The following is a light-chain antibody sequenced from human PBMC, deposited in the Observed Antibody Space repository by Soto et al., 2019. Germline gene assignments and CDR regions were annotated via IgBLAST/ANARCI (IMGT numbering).Light chain of an antibody. CDR2: DAS. Sequence: EIVLTQTPGTLSLSPGERATLSCRASQSVSSYLAWYQQKPGQAPRLLIYDASNRATGIPARFSGSGSGTDFTLTISSQEPEDFAVYYCQQRSNWPHTFGQGTKVDI. J-gene: IGKJ1*01. CDR3: QQRSNWPHT. CDR1: QSVSSY. V-gene: IGKV3-11*01.